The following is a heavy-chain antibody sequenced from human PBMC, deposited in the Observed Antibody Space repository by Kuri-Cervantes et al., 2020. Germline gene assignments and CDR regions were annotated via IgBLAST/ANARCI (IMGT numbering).Heavy chain of an antibody. CDR1: GGSISSSSYY. D-gene: IGHD2-2*01. J-gene: IGHJ3*02. CDR2: IYHSGST. V-gene: IGHV4-39*07. CDR3: ARGLVVVPAARKVGAFDI. Sequence: SETLSLTCTVSGGSISSSSYYWSWVRQPPGKGLEWIGEIYHSGSTNYNPSLKSRVTISVDKSKNQFSLKLSPVTAADTAVYYCARGLVVVPAARKVGAFDIWGQGTMVTVSS.